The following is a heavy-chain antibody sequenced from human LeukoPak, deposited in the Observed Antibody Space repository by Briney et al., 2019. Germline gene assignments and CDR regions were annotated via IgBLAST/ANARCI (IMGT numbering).Heavy chain of an antibody. CDR3: AKGYYGSGSYPTLDN. V-gene: IGHV3-23*01. CDR1: GFTFSSYA. D-gene: IGHD3-10*01. J-gene: IGHJ4*02. CDR2: MSGSDGRT. Sequence: GRSLRLSCAASGFTFSSYAMSWVRQAPGKGPEWVSAMSGSDGRTYYADSVKGRFTISRDNSKSTLYLQMNSLRAEDTAVYYCAKGYYGSGSYPTLDNWGQGTLVTVSS.